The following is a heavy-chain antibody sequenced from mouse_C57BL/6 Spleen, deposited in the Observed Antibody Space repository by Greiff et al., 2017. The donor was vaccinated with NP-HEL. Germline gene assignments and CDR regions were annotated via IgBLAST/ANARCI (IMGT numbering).Heavy chain of an antibody. CDR3: ARTGYGNFLDY. Sequence: VQLQQSGAELVRPGASVKLSCKASGYTFTDYYINWVKQRPGQGLEWIARIYPGSGNTYYNEKFKGKATLTAEKSSSTAYMQLSSLTSEDSAVYFCARTGYGNFLDYWGQGTTLTVSS. CDR1: GYTFTDYY. V-gene: IGHV1-76*01. J-gene: IGHJ2*01. CDR2: IYPGSGNT. D-gene: IGHD2-1*01.